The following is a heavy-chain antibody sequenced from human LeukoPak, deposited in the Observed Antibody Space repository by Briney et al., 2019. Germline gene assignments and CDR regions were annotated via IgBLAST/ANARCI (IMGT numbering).Heavy chain of an antibody. CDR1: GGSISSYY. J-gene: IGHJ4*02. D-gene: IGHD5-24*01. V-gene: IGHV4-4*07. CDR2: IYTSGST. Sequence: SETLSLTCTVSGGSISSYYWSWIRQPAGKGLERIGRIYTSGSTNYNPSLKSRVTMSVDTSKNQFSLKLSSVTAADTAVYYCARDVEEAWETYYFDYWGQGTLVTVSS. CDR3: ARDVEEAWETYYFDY.